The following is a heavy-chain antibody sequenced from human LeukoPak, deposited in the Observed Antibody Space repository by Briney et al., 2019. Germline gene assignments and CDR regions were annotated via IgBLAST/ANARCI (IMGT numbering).Heavy chain of an antibody. Sequence: PSETLSLTCAVSGGSISSTNWWSWVRQPPGKGLEWIGEIYRSGTTNYKPSLKSRVTISLDKSRNHFSLKLTSVTAADTAVYYCARSFWSGYYAFDYWGQGTLVTVSS. V-gene: IGHV4-4*02. J-gene: IGHJ4*02. CDR2: IYRSGTT. CDR1: GGSISSTNW. CDR3: ARSFWSGYYAFDY. D-gene: IGHD3-3*01.